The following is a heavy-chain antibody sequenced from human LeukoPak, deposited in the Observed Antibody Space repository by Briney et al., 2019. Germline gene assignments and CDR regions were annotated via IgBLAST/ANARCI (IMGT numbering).Heavy chain of an antibody. V-gene: IGHV4-34*01. D-gene: IGHD3-10*01. CDR2: INHSGST. Sequence: SETLSLTCAVYGGSFSGYYWSWIRQPPGKGLEWIGEINHSGSTNYNPSLKSRVTISVDTSKNQFSLKLSSVTAADTAVYYCARGDLYYYGSGSYYNSYFDYWGQGTLVTVSS. CDR3: ARGDLYYYGSGSYYNSYFDY. CDR1: GGSFSGYY. J-gene: IGHJ4*02.